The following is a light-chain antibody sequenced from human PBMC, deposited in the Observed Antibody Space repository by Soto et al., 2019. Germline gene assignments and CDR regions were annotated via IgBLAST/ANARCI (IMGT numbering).Light chain of an antibody. CDR2: ETS. Sequence: DIQMTQSPSSLSASVGDRVTITCRASQSVNRWLAWYQQKPGKAPKLLIYETSSLESGVPSRFGGSGSGTEFTLTISSLQPEDFAAYYCQQSYSTLRTFGQGTKVDIK. J-gene: IGKJ1*01. CDR1: QSVNRW. CDR3: QQSYSTLRT. V-gene: IGKV1-5*03.